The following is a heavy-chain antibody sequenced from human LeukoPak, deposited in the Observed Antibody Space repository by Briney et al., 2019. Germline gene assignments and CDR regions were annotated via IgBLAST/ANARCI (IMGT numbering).Heavy chain of an antibody. D-gene: IGHD5-18*01. Sequence: SETLSLTCTVSGGSINSYYWSWIRQAPGKGLEWIGYIYNSGTTNYNPSLRSRVTVSMDASKNQFSLKLISVTAADTAVYYCARDVPYTYGFQYWGQGTLVTVSS. CDR1: GGSINSYY. CDR3: ARDVPYTYGFQY. J-gene: IGHJ4*02. V-gene: IGHV4-59*01. CDR2: IYNSGTT.